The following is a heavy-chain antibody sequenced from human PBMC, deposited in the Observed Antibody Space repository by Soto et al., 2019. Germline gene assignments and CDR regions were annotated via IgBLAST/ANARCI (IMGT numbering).Heavy chain of an antibody. CDR1: GYSISSGYY. D-gene: IGHD6-13*01. CDR2: IYHSGST. CDR3: AREISAAENNWFDP. J-gene: IGHJ5*02. Sequence: SDTLSLTCAVSGYSISSGYYWGWIRQPPGKGLEWIGSIYHSGSTYYNPSLKSRVTISVDTSKNQFSLKLSSVTAADTAVYYCAREISAAENNWFDPWGQGTLVTGSS. V-gene: IGHV4-38-2*02.